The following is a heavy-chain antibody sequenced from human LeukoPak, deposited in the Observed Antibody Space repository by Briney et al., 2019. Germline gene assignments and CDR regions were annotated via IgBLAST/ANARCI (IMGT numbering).Heavy chain of an antibody. CDR3: ARHNRPPTGFCSGTSCFMSGSQYFYMDV. CDR1: GGSISGYF. D-gene: IGHD2-2*01. CDR2: IYSTGTT. J-gene: IGHJ6*03. V-gene: IGHV4-4*09. Sequence: PSETLSLTCTVSGGSISGYFWSWIRQPPGKGPEWIGYIYSTGTTNYSPSLSSRVTISVDTSKNQLSLNLRFVTATDTAVYHCARHNRPPTGFCSGTSCFMSGSQYFYMDVWGKGTSVTVS.